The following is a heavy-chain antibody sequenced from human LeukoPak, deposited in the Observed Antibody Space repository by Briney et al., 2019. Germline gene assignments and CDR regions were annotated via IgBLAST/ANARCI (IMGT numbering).Heavy chain of an antibody. CDR3: ARDVWVRGAKPRDAFDM. CDR1: GGSISSGDYY. V-gene: IGHV4-30-4*01. J-gene: IGHJ3*02. CDR2: IYYSGST. Sequence: SETLSLTCTVSGGSISSGDYYWSWIRQPPGKGLEWIGYIYYSGSTYYNPSLKSRVTISVDTSKNQFSLKLSSVTAADTAVYYCARDVWVRGAKPRDAFDMWGQGTMVTVSS. D-gene: IGHD3-10*01.